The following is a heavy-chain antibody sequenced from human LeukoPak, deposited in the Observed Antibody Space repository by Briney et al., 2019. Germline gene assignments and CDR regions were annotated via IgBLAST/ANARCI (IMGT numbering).Heavy chain of an antibody. Sequence: PSETLSLTSSVSAGSISSYYWSWIRQPAGKGLEWIGRIYTSGSTNYSPSLKSRVTMSVDTSKNHFSLKLSSVTAAGTAVYYCASTPPSPNFYYYMDVWGKGTTVTISS. J-gene: IGHJ6*03. CDR2: IYTSGST. CDR3: ASTPPSPNFYYYMDV. V-gene: IGHV4-4*07. CDR1: AGSISSYY.